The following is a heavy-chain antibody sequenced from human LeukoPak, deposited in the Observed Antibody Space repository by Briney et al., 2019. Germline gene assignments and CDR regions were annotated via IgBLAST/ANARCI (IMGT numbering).Heavy chain of an antibody. CDR1: GFTFSSYS. J-gene: IGHJ4*02. CDR3: ARGLSLSSAWADYYFDY. D-gene: IGHD6-19*01. CDR2: ISSNSST. Sequence: GGSLRLSCAASGFTFSSYSMNWVRQAPGRGLEWVSYISSNSSTIYADSVKGRFTFSRDSAKNSLYLQMISLRDEDTAVYYCARGLSLSSAWADYYFDYWGQGTLVTVSS. V-gene: IGHV3-48*02.